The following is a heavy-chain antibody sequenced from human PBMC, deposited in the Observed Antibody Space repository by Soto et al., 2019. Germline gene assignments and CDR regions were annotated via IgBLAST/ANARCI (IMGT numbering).Heavy chain of an antibody. D-gene: IGHD2-15*01. CDR2: IYPGDSDT. J-gene: IGHJ4*02. Sequence: PGESLKISCKGSGYSFTGYWIGWVRQMPGKRLERMGIIYPGDSDTRYSPSFQGQVTISADKSISTAYLQWSSLKASDTSIYYCARRERYCSGGSCYFFDYWGQGTLVTVSS. CDR3: ARRERYCSGGSCYFFDY. V-gene: IGHV5-51*01. CDR1: GYSFTGYW.